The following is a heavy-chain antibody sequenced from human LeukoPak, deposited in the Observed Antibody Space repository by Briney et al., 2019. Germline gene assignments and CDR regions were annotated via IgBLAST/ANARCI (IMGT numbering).Heavy chain of an antibody. D-gene: IGHD5-24*01. CDR1: GGSISSHY. V-gene: IGHV4-59*11. J-gene: IGHJ3*02. Sequence: SETLSLTCTVSGGSISSHYWSWIRQPPGKGLEWIGYIYYSGSTNYNPSLKSRVTISVGTSKNQFSLKLSSVTAADTAVYYCARGRDGYNSGAFDIWGQGTMVTVSS. CDR3: ARGRDGYNSGAFDI. CDR2: IYYSGST.